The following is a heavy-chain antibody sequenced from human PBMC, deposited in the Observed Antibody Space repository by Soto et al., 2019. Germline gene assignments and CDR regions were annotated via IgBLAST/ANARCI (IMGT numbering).Heavy chain of an antibody. D-gene: IGHD2-8*01. J-gene: IGHJ4*02. CDR3: ARVGHGDFDY. CDR1: GFTFSTYW. CDR2: INGEGSST. V-gene: IGHV3-74*01. Sequence: GGSLRLSCAASGFTFSTYWMHWVRQAPGKGLVWVSRINGEGSSTSYADSVKGRFTISRDNAKNILYLQTNSRRAEDTAVYYCARVGHGDFDYWGQGTLVTVSS.